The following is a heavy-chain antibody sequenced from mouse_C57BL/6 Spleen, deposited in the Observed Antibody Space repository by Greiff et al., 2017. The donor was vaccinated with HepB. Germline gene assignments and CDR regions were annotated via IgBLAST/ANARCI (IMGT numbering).Heavy chain of an antibody. CDR1: GFTFRDAW. Sequence: EVKVVESGGGLVQPGGSMKLSCAASGFTFRDAWMDWVRQSPEKGLEWVAEIRNKANNHATYYAESVKGRFTISREDSKSSVYLQMNSLRAEDTGIYYCTKYYGSSYGYFDVWGTGTTVTVSS. D-gene: IGHD1-1*01. CDR3: TKYYGSSYGYFDV. J-gene: IGHJ1*03. CDR2: IRNKANNHAT. V-gene: IGHV6-6*01.